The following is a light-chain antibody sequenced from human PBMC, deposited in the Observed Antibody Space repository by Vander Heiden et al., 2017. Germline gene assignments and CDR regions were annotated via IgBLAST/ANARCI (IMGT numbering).Light chain of an antibody. CDR1: QSLLHINGYNS. CDR2: LAS. J-gene: IGKJ1*01. CDR3: MQSLQSLWT. Sequence: DIVTTQSPFSLPVTTAEPASISCRSSQSLLHINGYNSLDWYLQKPGQSPQLLIDLASTRASGVPDRFSGSGSGTEFTLNISRVEVEDVGVFYCMQSLQSLWTFGQGTKLEIK. V-gene: IGKV2-28*01.